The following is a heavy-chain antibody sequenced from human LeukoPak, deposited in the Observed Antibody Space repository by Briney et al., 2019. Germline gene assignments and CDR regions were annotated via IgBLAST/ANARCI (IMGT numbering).Heavy chain of an antibody. V-gene: IGHV3-33*01. J-gene: IGHJ4*02. CDR3: ARGVSLGYSSSSPDY. D-gene: IGHD6-13*01. CDR2: IWYDGSNE. CDR1: GFTFSSYG. Sequence: GGSLRLSCAASGFTFSSYGMHWVRQAPGKGLEWVAVIWYDGSNEFYADSVKGRFTISRDNPKNTVFLQMNSLRAEDTAVYYCARGVSLGYSSSSPDYWGQGTLVTVSS.